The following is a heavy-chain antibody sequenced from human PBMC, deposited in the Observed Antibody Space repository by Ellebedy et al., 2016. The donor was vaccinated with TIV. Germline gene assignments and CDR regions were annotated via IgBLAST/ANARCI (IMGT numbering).Heavy chain of an antibody. CDR2: VYYSGSP. D-gene: IGHD3-9*01. CDR1: GGFVNSSRHY. J-gene: IGHJ4*02. V-gene: IGHV4-39*01. CDR3: ARIDSWQPIDD. Sequence: MPSETLSLTCDVPGGFVNSSRHYWAWIRQPPGKGLEWIGSVYYSGSPYYNPYFKSRVTLSADTSKNQLSLNLRTVTAADTAVYYCARIDSWQPIDDWGQGILVTISS.